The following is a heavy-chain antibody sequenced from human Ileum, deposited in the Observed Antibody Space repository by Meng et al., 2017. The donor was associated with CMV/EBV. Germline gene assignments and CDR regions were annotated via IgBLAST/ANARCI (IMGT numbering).Heavy chain of an antibody. CDR3: ARDGGIYSSRFDY. Sequence: SGLTFSDHWMAWVRQAPGKGLEWIGRIRHKASGYTTQYAASVKGRFAISRDDSQNSLFLQMDSLKTEDTAVYFCARDGGIYSSRFDYWGPGTLVTVSS. CDR1: GLTFSDHW. J-gene: IGHJ4*02. D-gene: IGHD1-26*01. V-gene: IGHV3-72*01. CDR2: IRHKASGYTT.